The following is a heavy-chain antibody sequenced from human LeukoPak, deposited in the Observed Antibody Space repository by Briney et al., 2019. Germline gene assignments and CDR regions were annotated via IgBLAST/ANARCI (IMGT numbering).Heavy chain of an antibody. CDR2: INPNSGGT. D-gene: IGHD3-3*01. J-gene: IGHJ6*02. Sequence: ASVKVSCKASGYTFTSYGISWVRQAPGQGLEWMGRINPNSGGTNYAQKFQGRVTMTRDTSISTAYMELSRLRSDDTAVYYCARDGAHDFWSGYYMGALWYYYGMDVWGQGTTVTVSS. CDR1: GYTFTSYG. V-gene: IGHV1-2*06. CDR3: ARDGAHDFWSGYYMGALWYYYGMDV.